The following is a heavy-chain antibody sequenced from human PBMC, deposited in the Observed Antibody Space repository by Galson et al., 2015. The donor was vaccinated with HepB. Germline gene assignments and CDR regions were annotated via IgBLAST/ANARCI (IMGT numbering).Heavy chain of an antibody. J-gene: IGHJ4*02. Sequence: SVKVSCKASGYTFRNYGITWVRQTPGQGLGWMGWISAYNGDTINTQKIQGRVTLTTERSTSTAYMELKSLRSDDTAVYYCARDSPMSTAMVSAVLDSWGQGTLVTVSS. CDR3: ARDSPMSTAMVSAVLDS. CDR2: ISAYNGDT. CDR1: GYTFRNYG. V-gene: IGHV1-18*04. D-gene: IGHD5-18*01.